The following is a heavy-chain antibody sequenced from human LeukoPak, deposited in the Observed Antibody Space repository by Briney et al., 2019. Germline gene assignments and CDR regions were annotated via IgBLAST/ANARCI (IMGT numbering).Heavy chain of an antibody. Sequence: GGSLRLSCAASGFSFSRYWMNWYRQAPGKGWEGVGNIKEDGSEINYVDSVRGRFTISKDNAKNSLHLQMNSLRGEDTAVYYCATDRDNSDWQKRFDSWGQGTLVTVSS. V-gene: IGHV3-7*01. D-gene: IGHD2-21*02. J-gene: IGHJ4*02. CDR1: GFSFSRYW. CDR3: ATDRDNSDWQKRFDS. CDR2: IKEDGSEI.